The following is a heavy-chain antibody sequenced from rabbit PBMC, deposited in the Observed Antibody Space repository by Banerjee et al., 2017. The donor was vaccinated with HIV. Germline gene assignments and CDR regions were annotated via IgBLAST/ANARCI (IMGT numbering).Heavy chain of an antibody. V-gene: IGHV1S40*01. Sequence: QSLEESGGDLVKPGASLTLTCTASGFSFSSSYYMCWVRQTPGKGLEWIACIYAGSSGSTYYASWAKGRFTISKTSSTTVTLQMTSLTAADTATYFCARASAGSIVNIPYYFNLWGPGTLVTVS. CDR1: GFSFSSSYY. CDR2: IYAGSSGST. J-gene: IGHJ4*01. D-gene: IGHD4-2*01. CDR3: ARASAGSIVNIPYYFNL.